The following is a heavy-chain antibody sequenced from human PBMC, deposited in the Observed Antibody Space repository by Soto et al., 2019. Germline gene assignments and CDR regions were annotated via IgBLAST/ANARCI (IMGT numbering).Heavy chain of an antibody. V-gene: IGHV3-48*02. CDR2: ISSSSSTI. Sequence: PGGSLRLSCAASGFTFSSYSMNWVRQAPGKGLEWVSYISSSSSTIYYADSVKCRFTISRDSAKNSLYLQMNSLRDEDTAVYYCARDVSYGDPYCSGGSCSSLGNYYYYGMDVWGQGTTVTVSS. J-gene: IGHJ6*02. CDR1: GFTFSSYS. D-gene: IGHD2-15*01. CDR3: ARDVSYGDPYCSGGSCSSLGNYYYYGMDV.